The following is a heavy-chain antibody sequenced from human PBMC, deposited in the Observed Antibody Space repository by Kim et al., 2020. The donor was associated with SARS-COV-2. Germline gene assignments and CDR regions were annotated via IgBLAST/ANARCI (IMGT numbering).Heavy chain of an antibody. CDR3: ASPYPETDYGDYVPHYYYGMDV. J-gene: IGHJ6*02. CDR1: GYTFTSYA. Sequence: ASVKVSCKASGYTFTSYAMNWVRQAPGQGLEWMGWINTNTGNPTYAQGFTGRFVFSLDTSVSTAYLQISSLKAEDTAVYYCASPYPETDYGDYVPHYYYGMDVWGQGTTVTVSS. D-gene: IGHD4-17*01. V-gene: IGHV7-4-1*02. CDR2: INTNTGNP.